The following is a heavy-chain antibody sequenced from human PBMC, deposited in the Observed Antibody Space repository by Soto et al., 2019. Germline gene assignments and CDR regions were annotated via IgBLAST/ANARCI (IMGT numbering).Heavy chain of an antibody. V-gene: IGHV3-53*01. CDR2: LYNHGKK. J-gene: IGHJ4*02. D-gene: IGHD2-15*01. Sequence: EVQLVESGGGLTQPGGSLRLSCVVSGFTVSSSHMIWVRQAPGKGLEGVSILYNHGKKNYVDSVRGRFTITRDNSKNTVNLQMNTLRVDDTAVYYCAILTEAVRHWGQGALVTVSS. CDR3: AILTEAVRH. CDR1: GFTVSSSH.